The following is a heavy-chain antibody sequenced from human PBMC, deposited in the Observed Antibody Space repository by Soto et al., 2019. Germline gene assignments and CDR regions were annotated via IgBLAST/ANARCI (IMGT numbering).Heavy chain of an antibody. CDR1: GFTFSSYS. CDR3: ARVPDGDNNWFDL. V-gene: IGHV3-48*01. CDR2: ISFARNII. Sequence: EVQLVESGGGLVQPGGSLRLSCAASGFTFSSYSMNWVRQAPGKGREWVSYISFARNIIHYIDSVEGRFTISRDNAKNSLYLQMNSLRAEDTAIYYCARVPDGDNNWFDLWGQGTLVTVSS. J-gene: IGHJ5*02.